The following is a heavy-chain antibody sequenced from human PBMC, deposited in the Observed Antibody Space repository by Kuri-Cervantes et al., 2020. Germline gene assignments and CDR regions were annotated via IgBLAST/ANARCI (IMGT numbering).Heavy chain of an antibody. D-gene: IGHD2-21*02. V-gene: IGHV3-30*03. J-gene: IGHJ4*02. CDR1: GFTFSSYG. CDR3: ARAHGDRLPPGY. Sequence: GESLKISCAASGFTFSSYGMHWVRQAPGKGLEWVAVISYDGSNKYYADSVKGRFTISRDNSKNTLYLQMNSLRAEDTAVYYCARAHGDRLPPGYWGQGTLVTVSS. CDR2: ISYDGSNK.